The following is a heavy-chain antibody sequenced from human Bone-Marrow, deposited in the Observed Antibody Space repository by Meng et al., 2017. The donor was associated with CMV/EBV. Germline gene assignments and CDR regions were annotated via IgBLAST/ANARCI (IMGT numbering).Heavy chain of an antibody. CDR2: ISAYNGNT. D-gene: IGHD6-6*01. J-gene: IGHJ6*01. Sequence: ASVKVSCKASGYTFTGYYMHWVRQAPGQGLEWMGWISAYNGNTNYAQKLQGRVTMTTDTSTSTAYMELRSLRSDDTAVYYCARDLVVYYYYYGMDVWGQGPTVTGSS. CDR3: ARDLVVYYYYYGMDV. V-gene: IGHV1-18*04. CDR1: GYTFTGYY.